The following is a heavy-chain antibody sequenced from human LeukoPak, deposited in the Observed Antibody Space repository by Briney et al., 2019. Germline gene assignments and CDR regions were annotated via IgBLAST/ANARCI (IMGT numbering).Heavy chain of an antibody. J-gene: IGHJ6*02. D-gene: IGHD3-10*01. CDR3: AGVLLWFGEDIYYYYGMDV. Sequence: SVKVSCKASGGTFSSYAISWVRQAPGQGLEWMGRIIPILGIANYAQKFQGGVTITADKSTSTAYMELSSLRSEDTAVYYCAGVLLWFGEDIYYYYGMDVWGQGTTVTVSS. V-gene: IGHV1-69*04. CDR1: GGTFSSYA. CDR2: IIPILGIA.